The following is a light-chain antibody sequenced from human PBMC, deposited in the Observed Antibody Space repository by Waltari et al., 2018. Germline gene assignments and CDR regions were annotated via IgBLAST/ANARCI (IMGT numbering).Light chain of an antibody. CDR1: SSDVGGFNY. CDR2: DVT. J-gene: IGLJ2*01. V-gene: IGLV2-14*03. Sequence: QSALTQPASVSGSPGQSITISCTGTSSDVGGFNYFSWYQQHPGEAPKLLLYDVTQRPSGVSNRFSGSKSANTASLTISGLQAGDEAHYYCSSYSSISTLVFGGGTKLTVL. CDR3: SSYSSISTLV.